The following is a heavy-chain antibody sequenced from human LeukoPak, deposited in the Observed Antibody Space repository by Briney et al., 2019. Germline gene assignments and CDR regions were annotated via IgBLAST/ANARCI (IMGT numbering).Heavy chain of an antibody. CDR2: INHGGST. V-gene: IGHV4-34*01. CDR3: AGYYYGSENYHNHPNFDY. D-gene: IGHD3-10*01. J-gene: IGHJ4*02. Sequence: SETLSLTCAVFGGSFSGYYWTWIRQPPGKGLEWIGEINHGGSTTYNPSLKSRVTISVDTSKNQCSLKLSSVTAAETAVYYCAGYYYGSENYHNHPNFDYWGQGTLVTVSS. CDR1: GGSFSGYY.